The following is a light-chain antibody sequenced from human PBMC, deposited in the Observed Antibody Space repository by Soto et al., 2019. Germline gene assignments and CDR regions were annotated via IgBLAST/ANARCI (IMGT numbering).Light chain of an antibody. CDR1: QSVSSD. CDR2: GAS. J-gene: IGKJ5*01. Sequence: EIVLAQSPGTLSLSPGERATLSCRASQSVSSDLAWYHQKPGQAPRLLIYGASSRATGIPDRFSGSGSGTDFTLTISRLEPEDFAVYYCQQYGSSPPITFGQGTRLEI. CDR3: QQYGSSPPIT. V-gene: IGKV3-20*01.